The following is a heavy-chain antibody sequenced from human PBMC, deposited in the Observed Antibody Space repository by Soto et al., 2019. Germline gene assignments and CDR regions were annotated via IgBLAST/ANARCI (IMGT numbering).Heavy chain of an antibody. Sequence: QVQLVESGGGVVQPGRSLRLSCAASGFTFSSYGMHWVRQAPGKGLEWVAVISYDGSNKYYADSVKGRFTISRDNSKNTLYLQMNSLRAEDRAVYYCAKELSAVVTPDAFDIWGQGTMVTVSS. D-gene: IGHD2-21*02. J-gene: IGHJ3*02. V-gene: IGHV3-30*18. CDR2: ISYDGSNK. CDR1: GFTFSSYG. CDR3: AKELSAVVTPDAFDI.